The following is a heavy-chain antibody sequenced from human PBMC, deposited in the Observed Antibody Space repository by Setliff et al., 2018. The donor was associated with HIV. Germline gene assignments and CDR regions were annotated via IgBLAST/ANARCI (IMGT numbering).Heavy chain of an antibody. CDR1: GYMFTSYG. D-gene: IGHD4-4*01. Sequence: ASVKVSCKASGYMFTSYGIGWVRQAPGQGLEWMAWISTYNGNTNYAPQFQGRVSVTTDTATSTVHMELRSLRSDGTAMYYCARDMDYSNPDYWGQGTLVTVSS. CDR2: ISTYNGNT. J-gene: IGHJ4*02. V-gene: IGHV1-18*01. CDR3: ARDMDYSNPDY.